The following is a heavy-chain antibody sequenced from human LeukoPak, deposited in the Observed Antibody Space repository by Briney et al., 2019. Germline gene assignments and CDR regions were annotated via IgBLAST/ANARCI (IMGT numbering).Heavy chain of an antibody. CDR1: GGSFSVYY. D-gene: IGHD5-18*01. V-gene: IGHV4-34*01. CDR2: INHSGST. Sequence: PSETLSLACAVYGGSFSVYYWSCIRQPPGKGLEWIGEINHSGSTNYNPSLKSRVSISVDTSKTQFSLKLSSVTAADTAVYYCTRGRPYVDTAADNWFDPWGQGTLVTVSS. J-gene: IGHJ5*02. CDR3: TRGRPYVDTAADNWFDP.